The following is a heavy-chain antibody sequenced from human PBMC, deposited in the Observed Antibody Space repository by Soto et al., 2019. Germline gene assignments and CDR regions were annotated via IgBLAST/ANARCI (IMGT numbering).Heavy chain of an antibody. CDR2: IYYSGST. CDR3: AREGGSGWYIYFEY. CDR1: GGSISSYY. Sequence: SETLSLTCTVSGGSISSYYWSWIRQPPGKGLEWIGYIYYSGSTNYNPSLKSRVTISVDTSKNQFSLKLSSVTAADTAVYYCAREGGSGWYIYFEYWGQGTLVTVFS. D-gene: IGHD6-19*01. V-gene: IGHV4-59*01. J-gene: IGHJ4*02.